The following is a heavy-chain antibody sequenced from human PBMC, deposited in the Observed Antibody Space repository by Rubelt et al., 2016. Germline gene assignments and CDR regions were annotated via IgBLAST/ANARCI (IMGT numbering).Heavy chain of an antibody. CDR3: ARDRARGTAVFWAADY. J-gene: IGHJ4*02. V-gene: IGHV3-30*14. CDR1: GFSFSNAW. CDR2: ISYDGSNK. Sequence: VQVVESGGGLVKPGGSLRLSCAASGFSFSNAWMSWVRQAPGKGLEWVAVISYDGSNKYYADSVKGRFTISRDNSKNTLVLQRTGLEPEDPAVYYCARDRARGTAVFWAADYWGQGTLVIVSS. D-gene: IGHD3-3*01.